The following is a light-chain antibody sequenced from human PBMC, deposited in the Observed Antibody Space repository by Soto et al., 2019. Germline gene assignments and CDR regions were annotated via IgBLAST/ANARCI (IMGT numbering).Light chain of an antibody. CDR1: QSVSSY. Sequence: EIALTQSPATLSLSPGERATLSCRASQSVSSYLAWYQHKPGQAPRLLIYDASNRATGIPARFSGSGSGTDFTLTISSLEPEDFAVYYCQQRSNWLFGGGTKVEIK. CDR2: DAS. V-gene: IGKV3-11*01. J-gene: IGKJ4*01. CDR3: QQRSNWL.